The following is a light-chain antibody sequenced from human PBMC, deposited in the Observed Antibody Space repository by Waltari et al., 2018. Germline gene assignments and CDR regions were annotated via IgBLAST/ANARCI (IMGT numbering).Light chain of an antibody. V-gene: IGKV3-20*01. Sequence: EIVLTQSPGTLSLSPGERATLSCRDSQSVSSRFLAWYQQRPGQAPRLLIHGASSRATGISDRFSGSGSGTDFTLTISRLEPEDFAVYYCQQYGSSLETFGQGTKLEI. CDR3: QQYGSSLET. CDR2: GAS. J-gene: IGKJ2*01. CDR1: QSVSSRF.